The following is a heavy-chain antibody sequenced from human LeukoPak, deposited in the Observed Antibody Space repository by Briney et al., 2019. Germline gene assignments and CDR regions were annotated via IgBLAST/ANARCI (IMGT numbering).Heavy chain of an antibody. CDR2: ISGSGDST. V-gene: IGHV3-23*01. CDR1: GFTLTTYA. Sequence: PGASLRLSCAASGFTLTTYAMNWVRQAPGKGLEWVSVISGSGDSTYYADSVKGRFTISRDNSKNTLYLQMNSLRAEDTAVYYCAKPRIVGVKGLDPWGQGTLVTVSS. J-gene: IGHJ5*02. CDR3: AKPRIVGVKGLDP. D-gene: IGHD1-26*01.